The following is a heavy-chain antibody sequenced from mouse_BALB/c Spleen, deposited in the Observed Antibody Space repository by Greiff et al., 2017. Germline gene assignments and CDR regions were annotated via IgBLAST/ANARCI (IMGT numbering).Heavy chain of an antibody. Sequence: EVKLMESGGGLVQPGGSRKLSCAASGFTFSDYGMAWVRQAPGKGPEWVAFISNLAYSIYYADTVTGRFTISRENAKNTLYLEMSSLRSEDTAMYYCARDYYGSSFYYFDYWGQGTTLTVSS. V-gene: IGHV5-15*02. D-gene: IGHD1-1*01. CDR2: ISNLAYSI. CDR1: GFTFSDYG. J-gene: IGHJ2*01. CDR3: ARDYYGSSFYYFDY.